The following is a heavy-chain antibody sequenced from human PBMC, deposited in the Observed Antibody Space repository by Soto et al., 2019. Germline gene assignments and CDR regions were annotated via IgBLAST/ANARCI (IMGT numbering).Heavy chain of an antibody. CDR1: GGYISSYY. J-gene: IGHJ5*02. Sequence: SETLSLTCTVSGGYISSYYWSWIRQPPGKGLEWIGYIYYSGSTNYNPSLKSRVTISVDTSKNQFSLKLTSVTAADTAVYYCARGIVIRRYYDSRVWFDPWGQGTLVNVSS. V-gene: IGHV4-59*12. D-gene: IGHD3-22*01. CDR3: ARGIVIRRYYDSRVWFDP. CDR2: IYYSGST.